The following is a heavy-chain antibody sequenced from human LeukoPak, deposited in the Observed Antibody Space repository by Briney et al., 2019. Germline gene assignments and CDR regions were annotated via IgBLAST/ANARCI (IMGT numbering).Heavy chain of an antibody. V-gene: IGHV3-74*01. CDR2: VNSDGSNT. CDR3: ARDWGDSSGYLLDY. CDR1: GFTFSSYW. J-gene: IGHJ4*02. D-gene: IGHD3-22*01. Sequence: PGGSLGLSCAASGFTFSSYWMHWVRQAPGKGLVWVSRVNSDGSNTTYADSVKGRFTISRDNAKNTLYLQMNSLRAEDTAVYYCARDWGDSSGYLLDYWGQGTLVTVSS.